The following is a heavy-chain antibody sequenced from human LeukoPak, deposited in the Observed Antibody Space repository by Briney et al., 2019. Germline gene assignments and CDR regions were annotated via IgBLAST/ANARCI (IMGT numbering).Heavy chain of an antibody. J-gene: IGHJ4*02. V-gene: IGHV3-23*01. CDR2: ISGDGGST. CDR1: GFTFNNYA. CDR3: AKESPFFDY. Sequence: GGSLRLSCAASGFTFNNYAMSWVRQAPGKGLEWVSVISGDGGSTYYADSVKGRFTISRDNSKNTLFLQMNTLGAGDTAIYYCAKESPFFDYWGQGTRVNVSS.